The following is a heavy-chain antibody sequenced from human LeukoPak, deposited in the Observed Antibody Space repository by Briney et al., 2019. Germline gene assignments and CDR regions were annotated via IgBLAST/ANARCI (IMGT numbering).Heavy chain of an antibody. CDR2: INPSGGST. D-gene: IGHD6-19*01. V-gene: IGHV1-46*01. J-gene: IGHJ3*02. CDR1: GYTFTSYY. CDR3: AGGTGSGWSDEAFDI. Sequence: ASVKVSCKASGYTFTSYYMHWVRQAPGQGLEWMGIINPSGGSTSYAQKFQGRVTMTRDTSTSTVYMELSSLRSEDTAVYYCAGGTGSGWSDEAFDIWGQGTMVTVSS.